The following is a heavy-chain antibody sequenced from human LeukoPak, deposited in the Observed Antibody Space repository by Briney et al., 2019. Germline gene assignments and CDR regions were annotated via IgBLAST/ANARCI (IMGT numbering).Heavy chain of an antibody. CDR1: SGSISSGDYC. CDR2: IYTSGST. Sequence: PSETLSLTCTVSSGSISSGDYCWSWIRQPAGKGLEWIGRIYTSGSTNYNPSLKSRVTMSVDTSKNQFSLKLSSVTAADTAVYYCARGVFSSTPDWFDPWGQGTLVTVSS. J-gene: IGHJ5*02. V-gene: IGHV4-61*02. CDR3: ARGVFSSTPDWFDP. D-gene: IGHD3-3*01.